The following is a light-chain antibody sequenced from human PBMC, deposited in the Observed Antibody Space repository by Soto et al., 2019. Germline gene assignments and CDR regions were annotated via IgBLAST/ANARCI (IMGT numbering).Light chain of an antibody. J-gene: IGKJ1*01. Sequence: IHMTQSPSSLSASVGNRVTITCRASQGIRNDLGWYQQKPGKAPKRLIYAASSLHTGVPSRLRGSGYGTDLTITISSLQHEDFETYYCLQDHNYTWTFGQGTKVDIK. CDR3: LQDHNYTWT. CDR1: QGIRND. CDR2: AAS. V-gene: IGKV1-6*01.